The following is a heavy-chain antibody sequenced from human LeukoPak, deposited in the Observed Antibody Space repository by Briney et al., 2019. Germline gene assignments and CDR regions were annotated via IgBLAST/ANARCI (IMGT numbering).Heavy chain of an antibody. D-gene: IGHD2-2*01. J-gene: IGHJ6*03. V-gene: IGHV4-4*07. CDR3: ARDRLVVVSAALKNYYYYYMDV. Sequence: SETLSLTCTVSDDSISNYYWSWIRQPAGEGLEWIGRTYPSGSTNYNPSLKSRVTMSVDTSKNQFSLNLSSVTAADTAVYYCARDRLVVVSAALKNYYYYYMDVWGKGTTVTVSS. CDR2: TYPSGST. CDR1: DDSISNYY.